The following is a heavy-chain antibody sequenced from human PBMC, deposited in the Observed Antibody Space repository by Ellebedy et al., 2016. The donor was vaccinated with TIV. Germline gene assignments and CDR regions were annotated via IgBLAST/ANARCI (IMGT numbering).Heavy chain of an antibody. V-gene: IGHV3-48*02. CDR3: ATEEEVTTIAFEF. Sequence: GESLKISCVASGFDFGSYSMNWVRQAPGTGLEWVSYISSTSRRMFYAGSVKGRFTISRDNAKRSLHLQMSSLRDEDTAVYYCATEEEVTTIAFEFWGQGALVTVSS. J-gene: IGHJ4*02. D-gene: IGHD4-17*01. CDR2: ISSTSRRM. CDR1: GFDFGSYS.